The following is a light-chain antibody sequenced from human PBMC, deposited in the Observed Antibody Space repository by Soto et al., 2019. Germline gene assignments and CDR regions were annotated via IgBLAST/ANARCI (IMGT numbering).Light chain of an antibody. CDR3: SSRTTTISYV. J-gene: IGLJ1*01. V-gene: IGLV2-14*01. CDR2: EVS. CDR1: STDVGGYNY. Sequence: QSALTQPASVSGSPGQSITISCTGSSTDVGGYNYVSWYQHHPGKAPKLIIYEVSNRPSGVSNRFSGSKSGDTASLTILGLQAEDEADYYCSSRTTTISYVFGTGTKVTVL.